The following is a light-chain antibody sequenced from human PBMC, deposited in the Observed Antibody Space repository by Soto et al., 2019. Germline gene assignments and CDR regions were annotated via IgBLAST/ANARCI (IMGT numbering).Light chain of an antibody. J-gene: IGKJ1*01. Sequence: EIVLTQSPGTLSLSPGERATLSCRSSQSVSSNYLAWYQQKPDQAPRLVIYDVSGRATGIPDRFSGSGSGKDFTLTISRLEPEAFAVYYCQQYGSSPTFGQGTKVEIK. CDR3: QQYGSSPT. CDR1: QSVSSNY. V-gene: IGKV3-20*01. CDR2: DVS.